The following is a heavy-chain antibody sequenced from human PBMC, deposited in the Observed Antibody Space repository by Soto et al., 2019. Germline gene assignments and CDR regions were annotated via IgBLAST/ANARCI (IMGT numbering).Heavy chain of an antibody. V-gene: IGHV4-34*01. CDR1: GGSFSDWY. D-gene: IGHD6-19*01. Sequence: QVQLQQWGAGLLKPSETLSLTCAVYGGSFSDWYWSWIRQPPGKRLEWSGETTRSGRSTYNPSLMSRGTLSIDTSNNQYSLKLTSVTAADTAVYYCVRGVSWSSGSVDFWGPGTLVTVSP. CDR2: TTRSGRS. CDR3: VRGVSWSSGSVDF. J-gene: IGHJ4*02.